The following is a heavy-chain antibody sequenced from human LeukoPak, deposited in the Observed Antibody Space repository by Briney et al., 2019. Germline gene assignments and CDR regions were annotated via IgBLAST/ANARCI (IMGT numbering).Heavy chain of an antibody. Sequence: GGSLRLSCAASGFTFSSYWMSWVRQAPGKGLEWVANIKQDGSEKYYVDSVKGRFTISRDNAKNSLYLQMNSLRAEDTAVYYCARDLPDYGDYVHDYWDQGTLVTVSS. D-gene: IGHD4-17*01. CDR1: GFTFSSYW. CDR3: ARDLPDYGDYVHDY. CDR2: IKQDGSEK. J-gene: IGHJ4*02. V-gene: IGHV3-7*01.